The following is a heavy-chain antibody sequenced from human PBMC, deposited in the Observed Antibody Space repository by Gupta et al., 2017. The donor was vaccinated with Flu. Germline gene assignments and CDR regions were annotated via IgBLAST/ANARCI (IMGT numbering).Heavy chain of an antibody. CDR1: GFPFSSYS. V-gene: IGHV3-48*02. Sequence: EVQLVESGGGLVQPGWSLSLSCAASGFPFSSYSMNWVRQAPGKGLEWVSYISSSSSTIYYADSVKGRFTISRDNAKNSLYLQMNSLRDEDTAVYYCARDSPGPPYSGTERHAFDIWGQGTMVTVSS. J-gene: IGHJ3*02. D-gene: IGHD1-26*01. CDR2: ISSSSSTI. CDR3: ARDSPGPPYSGTERHAFDI.